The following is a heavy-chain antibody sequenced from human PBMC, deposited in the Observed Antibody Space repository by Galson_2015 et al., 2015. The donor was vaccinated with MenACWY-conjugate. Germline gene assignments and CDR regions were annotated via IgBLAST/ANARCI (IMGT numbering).Heavy chain of an antibody. CDR3: AKRPPKYYYDSSGYIEFDK. CDR1: GFTFSSYA. V-gene: IGHV3-23*01. J-gene: IGHJ4*02. Sequence: SLRLSCAASGFTFSSYAMSWVRQAPGKGLEWVSAISGSGGSTYYADSVKGRFTISRDNSKNTLYLQMNSLRAEDTAVYYCAKRPPKYYYDSSGYIEFDKWGQGTLAAVSS. CDR2: ISGSGGST. D-gene: IGHD3-22*01.